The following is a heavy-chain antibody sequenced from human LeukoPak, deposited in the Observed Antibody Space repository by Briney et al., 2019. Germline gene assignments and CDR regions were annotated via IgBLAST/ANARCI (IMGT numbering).Heavy chain of an antibody. V-gene: IGHV4-34*01. CDR1: GGSFSGYY. D-gene: IGHD3-16*01. J-gene: IGHJ4*02. CDR3: ARIRPGGAPPDY. Sequence: SDTLSLTCAVYGGSFSGYYWSWIGQPPGKGLEWIGEINHSGSTNYNPSLKSRVTISVDTSKNQFSLKLSSVTAADTAVYYCARIRPGGAPPDYWGQGTLVTVSS. CDR2: INHSGST.